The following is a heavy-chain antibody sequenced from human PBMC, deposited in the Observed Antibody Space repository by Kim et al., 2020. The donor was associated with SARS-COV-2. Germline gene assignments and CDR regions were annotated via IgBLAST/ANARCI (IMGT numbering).Heavy chain of an antibody. Sequence: SETLSLTCTVSGGSISSSSYYWGWIRQPPGKGLEWIGSIYYSGSTYYNPSLKSRVTISVDTSKNQFSLKLSSVTAADTAVYYCATTYYDSVTGPLDAFDIWGQGTMVTVSS. CDR3: ATTYYDSVTGPLDAFDI. CDR1: GGSISSSSYY. J-gene: IGHJ3*02. CDR2: IYYSGST. D-gene: IGHD3-9*01. V-gene: IGHV4-39*01.